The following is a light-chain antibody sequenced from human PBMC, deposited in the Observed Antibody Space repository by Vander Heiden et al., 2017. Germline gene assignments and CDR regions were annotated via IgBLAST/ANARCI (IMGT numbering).Light chain of an antibody. J-gene: IGLJ1*01. V-gene: IGLV2-14*01. CDR2: EFS. CDR3: SSYTSSSTLPYV. Sequence: QSALTQPASVSGSPGQSITISCTGTSSDVGGYNYVSWYQQNPGKAPKLLIYEFSNRPSGFSTRFSGSKSGNTASLTISGLQAEDEADYYCSSYTSSSTLPYVFGTGTKVTVL. CDR1: SSDVGGYNY.